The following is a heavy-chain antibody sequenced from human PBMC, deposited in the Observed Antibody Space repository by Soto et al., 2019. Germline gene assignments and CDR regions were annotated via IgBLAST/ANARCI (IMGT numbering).Heavy chain of an antibody. CDR1: GYTFTSYY. CDR3: AREMATIFSAFNYYYYYGMDV. D-gene: IGHD5-12*01. CDR2: INPSGGST. Sequence: GASVKVSCKASGYTFTSYYMHWVRQAPGQGLEWMGIINPSGGSTSYAQKFQGRVTMTRDTSTSTVYMELSSLRFEDTAVYYCAREMATIFSAFNYYYYYGMDVWGQGTTVTVSS. J-gene: IGHJ6*02. V-gene: IGHV1-46*03.